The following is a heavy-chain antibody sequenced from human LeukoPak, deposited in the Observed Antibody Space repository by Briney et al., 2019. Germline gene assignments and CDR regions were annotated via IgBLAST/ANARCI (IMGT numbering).Heavy chain of an antibody. Sequence: PGRSLRLSCAASGFTFSSYGMHWVRQAPGKGLDWVAVIWYDGSNKYYADSVKGRFTISRDNSKNTLYLQMNSLRAEDTAVYYCARAMVRGVPGGGFDPWGQGTLVTVSS. D-gene: IGHD3-10*01. CDR2: IWYDGSNK. CDR1: GFTFSSYG. J-gene: IGHJ5*02. CDR3: ARAMVRGVPGGGFDP. V-gene: IGHV3-33*01.